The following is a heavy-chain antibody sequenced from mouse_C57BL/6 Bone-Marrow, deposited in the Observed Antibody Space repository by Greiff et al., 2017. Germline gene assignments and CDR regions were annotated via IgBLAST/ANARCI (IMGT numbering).Heavy chain of an antibody. J-gene: IGHJ3*01. V-gene: IGHV1-59*01. Sequence: VQLQQPGAELVRPGTSVKLSCKASGYTFTSYGMHWVKQRPGQGLEWIGVIDPSDSYINYNQKFKGKATLTVDTASSTAFMQLSSLTSEDSAVYYSARTGYPAWFAYWGQGTLVTVSA. CDR1: GYTFTSYG. CDR2: IDPSDSYI. CDR3: ARTGYPAWFAY. D-gene: IGHD2-14*01.